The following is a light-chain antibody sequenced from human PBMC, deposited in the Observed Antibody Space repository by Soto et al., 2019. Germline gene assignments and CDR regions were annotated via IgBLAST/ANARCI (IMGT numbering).Light chain of an antibody. J-gene: IGKJ2*01. CDR2: GAS. V-gene: IGKV3-20*01. CDR3: QQYGTSPYT. Sequence: EIVLTQSPGTLSLSPGERATLSCRASQSVSNSYLAWYQEKPGQAPRLPFYGASRRATGVPDRFSGSGSGTDFTLTISRLEPEDFAVYYCQQYGTSPYTFGQGTKVDIK. CDR1: QSVSNSY.